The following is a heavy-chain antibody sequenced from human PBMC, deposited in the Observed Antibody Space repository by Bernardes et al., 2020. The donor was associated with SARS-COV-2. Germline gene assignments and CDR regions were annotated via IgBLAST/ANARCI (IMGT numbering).Heavy chain of an antibody. J-gene: IGHJ4*02. CDR3: ARTKATSGEVDY. Sequence: GPTLVKPTQTLTLTCTFSGFSLSTSGMCVSWIRQPPGKALEWLARIDWDDDKYYSTSLRTRLTISKDTPKNQAVLTMTNMDPVDTATYYCARTKATSGEVDYWGQGILVTVSS. CDR1: GFSLSTSGMC. CDR2: IDWDDDK. V-gene: IGHV2-70*11.